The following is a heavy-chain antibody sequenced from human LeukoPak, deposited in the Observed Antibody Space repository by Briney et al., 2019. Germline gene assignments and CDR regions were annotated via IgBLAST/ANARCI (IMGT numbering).Heavy chain of an antibody. D-gene: IGHD2-8*02. CDR1: GFTYNNYA. CDR3: AKGDRGHCTGVKCYPFDY. V-gene: IGHV3-23*01. CDR2: ITGSGGGGST. J-gene: IGHJ4*02. Sequence: GGSLRLSCAASGFTYNNYAMNWVRQAPGKRLEWVSSITGSGGGGSTYYADSVKGRFTISRDNSKNTLYLQMNSLRAEDTAVYYCAKGDRGHCTGVKCYPFDYWGQGTLVTVSS.